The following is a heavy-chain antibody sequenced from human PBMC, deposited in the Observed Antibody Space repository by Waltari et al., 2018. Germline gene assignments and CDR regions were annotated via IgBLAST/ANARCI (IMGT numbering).Heavy chain of an antibody. Sequence: EVQLVESGGGLVQPGGSLRLSCAASGFTFSRYEMNWVRQAPGKGLEWVSYISSRGSTLYYADSVKGRFTISRDNAKNSLYLQMNSLRAEDTAVYYCARGTTVTTRDGWFDPWGQGTLVTVSS. V-gene: IGHV3-48*03. CDR1: GFTFSRYE. D-gene: IGHD4-17*01. J-gene: IGHJ5*02. CDR3: ARGTTVTTRDGWFDP. CDR2: ISSRGSTL.